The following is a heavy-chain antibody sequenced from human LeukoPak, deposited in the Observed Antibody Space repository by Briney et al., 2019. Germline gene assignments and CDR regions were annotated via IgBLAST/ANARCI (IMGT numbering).Heavy chain of an antibody. J-gene: IGHJ6*03. CDR1: GYTFTGYY. CDR3: ARGVTARGFYYYMDI. Sequence: ASVKVSCKISGYTFTGYYMHWVRQAPGQGLEWMGWINPNSGGTNYAQKFQGRVTMTRDTSISTAYMELSRLRSDDTAVYSCARGVTARGFYYYMDIWGKGTTVTVSS. D-gene: IGHD2-21*02. CDR2: INPNSGGT. V-gene: IGHV1-2*02.